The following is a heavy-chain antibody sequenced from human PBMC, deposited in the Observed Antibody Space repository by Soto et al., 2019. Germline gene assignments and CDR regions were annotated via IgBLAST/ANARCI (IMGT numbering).Heavy chain of an antibody. Sequence: PGGSLRLSCAASGFTFSTYSMNWVRQAPGKGLEWVSYISSSSSTIFYTDSVKGRFTVSRDNAKNSLYLQMNSLRAEDTAVYYCARERGFYYDSGYDKNRFDPWGQGTLVTVSS. J-gene: IGHJ5*02. D-gene: IGHD3-22*01. CDR3: ARERGFYYDSGYDKNRFDP. V-gene: IGHV3-48*01. CDR1: GFTFSTYS. CDR2: ISSSSSTI.